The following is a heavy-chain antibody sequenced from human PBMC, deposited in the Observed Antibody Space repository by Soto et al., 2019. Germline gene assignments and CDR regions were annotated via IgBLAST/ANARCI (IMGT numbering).Heavy chain of an antibody. Sequence: QVQLVQSGADVKNPGASVKISCTASGYKFINHYIHWVRQAPGPGLEWMGLVNPGGGIGDVAQKFHDRFTMTRDLSTNTVYMELSSLTSDDTALYYCARDSSATATSYSLDFWGQGALVTVSS. CDR1: GYKFINHY. J-gene: IGHJ4*02. D-gene: IGHD5-12*01. V-gene: IGHV1-46*01. CDR2: VNPGGGIG. CDR3: ARDSSATATSYSLDF.